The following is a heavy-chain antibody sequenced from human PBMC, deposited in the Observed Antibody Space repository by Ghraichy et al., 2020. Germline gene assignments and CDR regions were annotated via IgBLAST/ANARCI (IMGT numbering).Heavy chain of an antibody. CDR1: GGSISSSSDY. CDR2: IYYSGST. CDR3: ARHSAIYNPFDY. Sequence: ESLNISCTVSGGSISSSSDYWGWIRQPPGKGLEWIGSIYYSGSTYYNPSLKSRVTISVDTSKNQFSLKLSSVTAADTAVYYCARHSAIYNPFDYWGQGTLVTVSS. D-gene: IGHD3-10*01. V-gene: IGHV4-39*01. J-gene: IGHJ4*02.